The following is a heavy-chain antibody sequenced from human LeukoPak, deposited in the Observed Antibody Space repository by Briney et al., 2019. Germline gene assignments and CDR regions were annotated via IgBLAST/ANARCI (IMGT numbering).Heavy chain of an antibody. D-gene: IGHD2-15*01. V-gene: IGHV4-34*01. CDR1: GGSFSGYY. J-gene: IGHJ4*02. CDR3: ARTRHGYCSGGSCYSVSP. CDR2: INHSGST. Sequence: PSETLSLTCAVYGGSFSGYYWSWIRQPPGKGLEWIGEINHSGSTNYNPSLKSRVTISVDTSKNQFSLKLSSVTAADTAVYYCARTRHGYCSGGSCYSVSPWGQGTLVTVPS.